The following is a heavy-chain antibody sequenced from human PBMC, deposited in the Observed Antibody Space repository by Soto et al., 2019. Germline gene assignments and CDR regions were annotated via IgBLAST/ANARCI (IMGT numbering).Heavy chain of an antibody. CDR2: IFSNDEK. CDR3: ARIRGIAAGGTFGYYYGMDV. CDR1: GFSLSNARMG. D-gene: IGHD6-13*01. J-gene: IGHJ6*02. V-gene: IGHV2-26*01. Sequence: SGPTLVNATETLTLTCTVSGFSLSNARMGVSWIRQPPGKALEWLAHIFSNDEKSYCTSLKSRLTISKDTSKSQVVLTLTHMDPVETATYYCARIRGIAAGGTFGYYYGMDVWGQGTPVTVSS.